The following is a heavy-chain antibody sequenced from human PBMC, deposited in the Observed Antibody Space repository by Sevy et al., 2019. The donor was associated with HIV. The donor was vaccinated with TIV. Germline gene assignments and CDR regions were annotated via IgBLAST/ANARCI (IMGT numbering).Heavy chain of an antibody. CDR3: ARDADWSLNY. Sequence: GGSLRLSCAASGFTFSDYVMHWVRQAPGKGLEWLARISHDTTVKYYADSLKGRFTISRDNSKNNLYLQMNSLRREDTAVYHCARDADWSLNYWGQGTLVTVSS. V-gene: IGHV3-30*04. CDR2: ISHDTTVK. CDR1: GFTFSDYV. D-gene: IGHD3-9*01. J-gene: IGHJ4*02.